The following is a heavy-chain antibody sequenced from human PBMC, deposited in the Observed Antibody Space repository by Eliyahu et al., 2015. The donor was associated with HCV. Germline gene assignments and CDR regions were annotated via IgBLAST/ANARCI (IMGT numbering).Heavy chain of an antibody. CDR3: ARADMGRNFDWLLHDY. Sequence: EVQVVESGGGLVXPGGSLRLSCAASXLTFSRYWXSWVRQAPGKGPEWVANINQDGSQKSYVDSVKGRFTISRDNAKNSLYLQMNSLRAEDTAVYYCARADMGRNFDWLLHDYWGQGTLVTVSS. CDR1: XLTFSRYW. J-gene: IGHJ4*02. D-gene: IGHD3-9*01. CDR2: INQDGSQK. V-gene: IGHV3-7*05.